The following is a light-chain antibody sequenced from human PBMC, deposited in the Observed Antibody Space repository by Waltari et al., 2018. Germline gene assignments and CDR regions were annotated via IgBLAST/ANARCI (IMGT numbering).Light chain of an antibody. J-gene: IGKJ2*01. CDR3: QQYQNWPMYT. CDR1: QSVRSN. CDR2: DAS. V-gene: IGKV3-15*01. Sequence: EIVLTQSPATLSVSPGERATLSCRASQSVRSNLAWYQQKPGQASRLLIYDASTRATDIPARFSGSGSGTDFTLTISSLRSEDFAIYYCQQYQNWPMYTFGQGTKLEIK.